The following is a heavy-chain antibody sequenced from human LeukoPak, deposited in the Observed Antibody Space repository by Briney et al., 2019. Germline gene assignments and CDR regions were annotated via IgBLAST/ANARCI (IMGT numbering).Heavy chain of an antibody. J-gene: IGHJ4*02. V-gene: IGHV4-59*01. CDR2: IYYTGRT. CDR3: TRVSIHSDSDY. D-gene: IGHD3-16*02. CDR1: GGSINYYY. Sequence: PSETLSLTCTVSGGSINYYYWSWIRQSPGKGLEWIGYIYYTGRTKYNPSLQSRVTISVDTSKNQFSLNLSSVSAADTAVYFCTRVSIHSDSDYWGQGTLVTVSS.